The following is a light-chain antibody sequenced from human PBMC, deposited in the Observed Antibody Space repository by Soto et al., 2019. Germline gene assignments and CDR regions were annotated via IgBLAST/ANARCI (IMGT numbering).Light chain of an antibody. CDR3: LQDYNYPWT. Sequence: AIQMTQSPSSLSASVGDRVTITCRASQGIRNDLGWYQQKPGKAPKLLIYAASSLESGVPSRFSGSGSGTDFTLTISSLQPEEFATYYCLQDYNYPWTFGQGTKVDIK. V-gene: IGKV1-6*01. CDR1: QGIRND. J-gene: IGKJ1*01. CDR2: AAS.